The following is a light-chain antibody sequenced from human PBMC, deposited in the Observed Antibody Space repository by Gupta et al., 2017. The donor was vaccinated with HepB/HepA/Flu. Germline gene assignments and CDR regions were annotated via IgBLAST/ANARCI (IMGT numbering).Light chain of an antibody. Sequence: SYDLSQNPSVHVSPAQTATITCSGDHLGEKVICWYQQKPGQSPVVVIYLNTMRPSGIPELSSASKSRNTVTMNTSGAQAIDGADEYCQAGGSGTRVFGGGTKLTVL. V-gene: IGLV3-1*01. CDR1: HLGEKV. J-gene: IGLJ3*02. CDR2: LNT. CDR3: QAGGSGTRV.